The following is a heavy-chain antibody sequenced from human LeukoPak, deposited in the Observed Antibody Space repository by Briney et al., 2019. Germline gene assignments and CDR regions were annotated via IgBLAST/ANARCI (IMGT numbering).Heavy chain of an antibody. D-gene: IGHD2-15*01. CDR1: GGSISTYY. CDR3: AREIGYCAGGSCYFGAFDM. V-gene: IGHV4-59*12. Sequence: SETLSLTCTVSGGSISTYYWNWIRQSPGKGLEWIGCVYYTGTTNYNPSLSSRVSISVDTSKDQFSLILTSVTAADTAVYFCAREIGYCAGGSCYFGAFDMWGQGTKVRVSS. CDR2: VYYTGTT. J-gene: IGHJ3*02.